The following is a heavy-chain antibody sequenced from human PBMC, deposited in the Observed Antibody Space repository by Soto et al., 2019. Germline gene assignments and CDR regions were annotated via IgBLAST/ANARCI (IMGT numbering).Heavy chain of an antibody. V-gene: IGHV3-23*01. J-gene: IGHJ5*02. D-gene: IGHD3-3*01. CDR1: GFSFTDFA. CDR3: AKASEWLFGNWFDP. Sequence: HPVGSLRLSCAASGFSFTDFAMSWVRRPPGKGLEWVSSISGTGGRAHYADSVKGRFSISRDNSRNTLSLQMNSLRAEDTALYYCAKASEWLFGNWFDPWGQGTLVTVSS. CDR2: ISGTGGRA.